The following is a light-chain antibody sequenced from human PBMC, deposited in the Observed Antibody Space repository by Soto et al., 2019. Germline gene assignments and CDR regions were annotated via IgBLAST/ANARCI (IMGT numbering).Light chain of an antibody. CDR1: QGIGSY. J-gene: IGKJ5*01. V-gene: IGKV3-11*01. Sequence: EIVLTQSPATLSLSPGERATLSCRASQGIGSYLAWYQQKPGQAPRLLIYDASDRSTGIPARFSGSGSGTDFTLTISSLEPEDFAVYYCQQRSNWPPITFGQGTRLEIK. CDR2: DAS. CDR3: QQRSNWPPIT.